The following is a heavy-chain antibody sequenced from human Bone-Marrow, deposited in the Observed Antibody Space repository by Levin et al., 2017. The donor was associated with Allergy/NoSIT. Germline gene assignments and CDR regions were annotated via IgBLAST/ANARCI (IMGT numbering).Heavy chain of an antibody. CDR3: ARVSVDTTMDYFDY. CDR2: IYSSGST. CDR1: GLIVSSNY. J-gene: IGHJ4*02. D-gene: IGHD5-18*01. Sequence: QAGGSLRLSCAASGLIVSSNYMSWVRQTPGKGLEWVSIIYSSGSTYYADSVKGRFTISRDNSKNTLYLHMNSLRAEDTAVYYCARVSVDTTMDYFDYWGQGTLVTVSS. V-gene: IGHV3-53*01.